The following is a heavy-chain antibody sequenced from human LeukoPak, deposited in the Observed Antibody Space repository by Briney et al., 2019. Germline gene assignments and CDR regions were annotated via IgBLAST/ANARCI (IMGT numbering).Heavy chain of an antibody. Sequence: SETLSLTCSVSGGSITSNFWTWIRQPAGKGLEYIGRISSSGHTNYNPSLVSRVTMSVDTSKNLFSLRLNSVTATDTAVYYCARSPGLADLDYWGQGTLVTVSS. J-gene: IGHJ4*02. D-gene: IGHD6-13*01. V-gene: IGHV4-4*07. CDR2: ISSSGHT. CDR1: GGSITSNF. CDR3: ARSPGLADLDY.